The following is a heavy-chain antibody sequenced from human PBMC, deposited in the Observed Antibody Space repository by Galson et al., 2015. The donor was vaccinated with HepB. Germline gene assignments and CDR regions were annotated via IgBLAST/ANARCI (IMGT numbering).Heavy chain of an antibody. J-gene: IGHJ4*02. V-gene: IGHV3-21*01. CDR2: ITSSSSYI. CDR3: ARDTSGWSYFDY. CDR1: GFTFSSYS. D-gene: IGHD6-19*01. Sequence: SLRLSCAGSGFTFSSYSMNWVRQAPGKGLEWVSSITSSSSYIYYTDSVKGRFTISRDNAKNSLYLQMNSLRVEDTAMYYCARDTSGWSYFDYWGQGTLVTVSS.